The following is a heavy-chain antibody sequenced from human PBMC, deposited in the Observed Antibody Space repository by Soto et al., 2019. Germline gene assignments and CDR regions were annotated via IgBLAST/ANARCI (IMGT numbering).Heavy chain of an antibody. V-gene: IGHV4-34*01. CDR3: ARGPVYGCSSTSCYAEGGYFDY. CDR2: INHSGST. Sequence: QVQLQQWGAGLLKPSETLSLTCAVYGGSFSGYYWSWIRQPPGKGLEWIGEINHSGSTNYNPSLKSRVTISVYTSKNQFSLKLSSVTAADTAVYYCARGPVYGCSSTSCYAEGGYFDYWGQGTLVTVSS. D-gene: IGHD2-2*01. CDR1: GGSFSGYY. J-gene: IGHJ4*02.